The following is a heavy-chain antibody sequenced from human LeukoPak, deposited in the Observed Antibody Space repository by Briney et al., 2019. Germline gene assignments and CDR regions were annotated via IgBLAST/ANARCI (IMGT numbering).Heavy chain of an antibody. CDR1: GGSISSSSYY. V-gene: IGHV4-39*07. CDR3: ARVGDSSGWYRGGFDY. Sequence: KPSETLSLTCTVSGGSISSSSYYWGWIRQPPGKGLEWIGSIYYSGSTYYNPSLKSRVTISVDTSKNQFSLKLSSVTAADTAVYYCARVGDSSGWYRGGFDYWGQGTLVTVSS. J-gene: IGHJ4*02. D-gene: IGHD6-19*01. CDR2: IYYSGST.